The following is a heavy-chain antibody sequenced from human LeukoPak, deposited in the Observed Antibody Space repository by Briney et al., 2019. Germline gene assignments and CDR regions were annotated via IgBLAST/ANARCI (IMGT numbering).Heavy chain of an antibody. CDR1: GFTFSSYS. J-gene: IGHJ4*02. V-gene: IGHV3-21*01. CDR2: ISSSSSYI. CDR3: AREVSSSSPY. D-gene: IGHD6-13*01. Sequence: GGSLRLSCAASGFTFSSYSMNWVRQAPGKGLEWVSSISSSSSYIYYVDSVKGRFTISRDNAKNSLYLQMNSLRAEDTAVYYCAREVSSSSPYWGQGTLVTVSS.